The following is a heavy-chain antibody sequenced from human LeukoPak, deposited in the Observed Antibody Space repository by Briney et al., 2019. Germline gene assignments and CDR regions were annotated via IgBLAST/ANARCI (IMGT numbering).Heavy chain of an antibody. Sequence: GGPLRLSCAASGFSFTTSWMSWVRQAPGKGLEWVANIKPDATEKHYVDSVRGRFTISRDNAQNSLSLEMSSLRAEDTAVYYCARGVWSSRNAFDIWGQGTMVTVSS. CDR2: IKPDATEK. J-gene: IGHJ3*02. D-gene: IGHD1-14*01. CDR3: ARGVWSSRNAFDI. CDR1: GFSFTTSW. V-gene: IGHV3-7*01.